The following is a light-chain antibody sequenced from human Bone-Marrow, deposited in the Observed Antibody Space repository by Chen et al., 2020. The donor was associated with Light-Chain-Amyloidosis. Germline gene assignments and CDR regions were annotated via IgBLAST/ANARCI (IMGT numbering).Light chain of an antibody. CDR3: QQYGTFGT. CDR1: QSVSSAY. V-gene: IGKV3-20*01. J-gene: IGKJ1*01. CDR2: GTS. Sequence: EIVLTQSPGTLSLSPGERATLSCRASQSVSSAYLAWYQHKPGQAPSLLIYGTSGRAAGIPDRFIGSGSGTDLTLTISRLEPEAFAVYYCQQYGTFGTFGRVTKVEIK.